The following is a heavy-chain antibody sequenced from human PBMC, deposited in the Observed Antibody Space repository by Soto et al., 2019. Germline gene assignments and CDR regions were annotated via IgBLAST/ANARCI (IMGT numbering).Heavy chain of an antibody. J-gene: IGHJ6*02. CDR3: ASREVTTVVTPSRDYYYGMDV. V-gene: IGHV1-69*13. CDR2: IIPIFGTA. CDR1: GGTFSSYA. Sequence: ASVKVSCKASGGTFSSYAISWVRQAPGQGLEWMGGIIPIFGTANYAQKFQGRVTITADESTSTAYMELSSLRSEDTAVYYCASREVTTVVTPSRDYYYGMDVWGQGTTVTVSS. D-gene: IGHD4-17*01.